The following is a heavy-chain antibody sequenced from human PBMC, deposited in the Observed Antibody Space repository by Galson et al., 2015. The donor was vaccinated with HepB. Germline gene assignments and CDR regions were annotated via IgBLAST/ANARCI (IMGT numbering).Heavy chain of an antibody. D-gene: IGHD1-1*01. CDR3: ARGWSTTAVYALDI. Sequence: SLRLSCAASGFIFSDYYIDWVRQAPGKGLEWAGRTGNKASSYTTEYAASVKGRFTISGDDSKNTLYLQMSSLRTEDTAVYYCARGWSTTAVYALDIWGQGTMVTVSS. V-gene: IGHV3-72*01. J-gene: IGHJ3*02. CDR2: TGNKASSYTT. CDR1: GFIFSDYY.